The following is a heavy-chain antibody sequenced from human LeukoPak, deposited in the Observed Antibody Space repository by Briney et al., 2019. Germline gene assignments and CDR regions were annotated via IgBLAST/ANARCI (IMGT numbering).Heavy chain of an antibody. J-gene: IGHJ4*02. CDR1: GGSISSYY. CDR2: IYYSGST. CDR3: ARADYYDSSGPVDX. V-gene: IGHV4-59*01. Sequence: SETLSLTCTVSGGSISSYYWSWIRQPPGKGLEWIGYIYYSGSTNYNPSLKSRVTISVDTSKNQFSLKLSSVTAADTAVYYCARADYYDSSGPVDXXXQGTLXTVXS. D-gene: IGHD3-22*01.